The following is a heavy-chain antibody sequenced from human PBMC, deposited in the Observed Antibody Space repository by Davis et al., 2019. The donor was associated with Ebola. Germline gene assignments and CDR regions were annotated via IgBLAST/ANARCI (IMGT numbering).Heavy chain of an antibody. Sequence: GGSLRLSCAASGFTFSGYVMSWVRQPPGKGLEWVSSISGSGSHTYFADFVKGRFTISRDNSNNTLYLQMNSLRDEDTAVYYCATTRGGYSNGFGYWGQGTLVTVSS. V-gene: IGHV3-23*01. CDR3: ATTRGGYSNGFGY. D-gene: IGHD4-11*01. CDR1: GFTFSGYV. J-gene: IGHJ4*02. CDR2: ISGSGSHT.